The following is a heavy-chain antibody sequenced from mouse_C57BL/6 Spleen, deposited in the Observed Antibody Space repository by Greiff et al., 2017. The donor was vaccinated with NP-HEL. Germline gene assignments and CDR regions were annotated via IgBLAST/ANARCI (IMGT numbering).Heavy chain of an antibody. CDR2: INPNNGGT. V-gene: IGHV1-22*01. D-gene: IGHD1-1*01. CDR1: GYTFTDYN. CDR3: AKYGSSGDWYFDV. J-gene: IGHJ1*03. Sequence: VQLKESGPELVKPGASVKMSCKASGYTFTDYNMHWVKQSHGKSLEWIGYINPNNGGTSYNQKFKGKATLTVNKSSSTAYMELRSLTSEDSAVYDCAKYGSSGDWYFDVWGTGTTVTVSS.